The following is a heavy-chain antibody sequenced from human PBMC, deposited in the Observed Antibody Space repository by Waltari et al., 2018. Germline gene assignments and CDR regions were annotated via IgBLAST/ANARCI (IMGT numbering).Heavy chain of an antibody. J-gene: IGHJ3*02. CDR2: IIPIFGTA. CDR3: ARRGEGSKAGAFDI. Sequence: KPGSSVKVSCKASGGTFSSYAISWVRQAPGQGLEWMGGIIPIFGTANYAQKFQGRVTITADKSTSTAYMELSSLRSEDTAVYYCARRGEGSKAGAFDIWGQGTMVTVSS. V-gene: IGHV1-69*06. CDR1: GGTFSSYA.